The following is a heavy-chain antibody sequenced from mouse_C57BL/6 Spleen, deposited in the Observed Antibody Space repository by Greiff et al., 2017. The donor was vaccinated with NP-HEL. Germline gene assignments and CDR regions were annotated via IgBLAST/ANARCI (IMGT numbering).Heavy chain of an antibody. J-gene: IGHJ4*01. Sequence: VQLQQSGPELVKPGASVKISCKASGYAFSSSWMNWVKQRPGKGLEWIGRIYPGDGDTNYNGKFKGKATLTADKSSSTAYMQLSSLTSEDSAVYFCARSYYGSSYVDYAMDYWGQGTSVTVSS. CDR1: GYAFSSSW. D-gene: IGHD1-1*01. V-gene: IGHV1-82*01. CDR2: IYPGDGDT. CDR3: ARSYYGSSYVDYAMDY.